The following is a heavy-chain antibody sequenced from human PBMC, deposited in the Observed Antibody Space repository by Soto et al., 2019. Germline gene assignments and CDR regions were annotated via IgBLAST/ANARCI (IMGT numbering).Heavy chain of an antibody. Sequence: GGSLRLSCAASGFTFSNAWMSWVRQAPGKGLEWVGRIKSKTDGGTTDYAAPVKGRFTISRDDSKNTLYLQMNSLKTEDTAVYYCTTGIAAAGTFDYWGQGTLVTVSS. CDR3: TTGIAAAGTFDY. V-gene: IGHV3-15*01. CDR1: GFTFSNAW. D-gene: IGHD6-13*01. CDR2: IKSKTDGGTT. J-gene: IGHJ4*02.